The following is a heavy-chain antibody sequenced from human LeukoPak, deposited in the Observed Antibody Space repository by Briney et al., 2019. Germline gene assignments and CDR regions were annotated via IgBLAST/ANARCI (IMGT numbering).Heavy chain of an antibody. J-gene: IGHJ4*02. CDR1: GFTFRSYS. Sequence: GGSLRLSCAASGFTFRSYSMNWVRQAPGKGLEWVSSISSSSSSIYYADSVKGRFTISRDNAKKSLYLQMNSLRAEDTAMYYCARGFCTSTSCYGSYWGQGTLVTVSS. CDR2: ISSSSSSI. D-gene: IGHD2-2*01. V-gene: IGHV3-21*01. CDR3: ARGFCTSTSCYGSY.